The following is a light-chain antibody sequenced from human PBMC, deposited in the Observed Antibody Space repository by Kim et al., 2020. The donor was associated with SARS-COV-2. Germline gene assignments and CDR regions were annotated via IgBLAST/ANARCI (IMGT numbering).Light chain of an antibody. CDR1: QSLSNP. CDR2: QGS. J-gene: IGKJ4*01. V-gene: IGKV3-15*01. CDR3: QQYADWPLLT. Sequence: SPGDRATLSCRASQSLSNPAAWYQQRPGQAPRLLIFQGSMRATGIPARFSGSGSGTEFTLTIASLESEDFAVYYCQQYADWPLLTFGGGTKVDIK.